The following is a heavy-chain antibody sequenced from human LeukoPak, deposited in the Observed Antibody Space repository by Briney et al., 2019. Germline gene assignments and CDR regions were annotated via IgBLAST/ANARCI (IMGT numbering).Heavy chain of an antibody. CDR1: GGSINTINHY. CDR3: VGTDFYFFDY. CDR2: IYYTGAA. V-gene: IGHV4-39*02. J-gene: IGHJ4*02. Sequence: PSETLSLTCSVSGGSINTINHYWGWIRQPPGKGLEWIATIYYTGAAYSDPSLKSRVTISIDTSQNHFSLRLTSVTAADTAVYYCVGTDFYFFDYWGQGMLATVSS. D-gene: IGHD3-3*01.